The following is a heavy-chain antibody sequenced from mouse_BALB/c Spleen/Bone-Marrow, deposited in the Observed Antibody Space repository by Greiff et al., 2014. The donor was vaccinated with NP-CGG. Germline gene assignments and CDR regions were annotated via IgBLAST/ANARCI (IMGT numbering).Heavy chain of an antibody. Sequence: EVQLQQSGPELVKPGASVEISCKTSGYTFTDYTIHWVKQSPGKSLEWIGNINPNIGGTTYNQKFKGKATLTLDKSSRTAYMELRSLTSEDSAVYYCARGRFAYWGQGTLVTVSA. CDR1: GYTFTDYT. CDR2: INPNIGGT. CDR3: ARGRFAY. V-gene: IGHV1-22*01. J-gene: IGHJ3*01.